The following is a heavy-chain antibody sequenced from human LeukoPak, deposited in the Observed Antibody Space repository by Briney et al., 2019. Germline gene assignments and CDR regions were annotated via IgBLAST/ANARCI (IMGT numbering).Heavy chain of an antibody. J-gene: IGHJ1*01. Sequence: PGGSLRLSCAASGFTFSSYWMHWVRQAPGKGLVWVSRIKSDGSTNYADSVKGRFTISRDNAKNTVSLQMNSLRAEDTGVYYCARAPSEIGGYYPEYFRHWGQGNLVTVSS. CDR2: IKSDGST. D-gene: IGHD3-22*01. CDR3: ARAPSEIGGYYPEYFRH. CDR1: GFTFSSYW. V-gene: IGHV3-74*01.